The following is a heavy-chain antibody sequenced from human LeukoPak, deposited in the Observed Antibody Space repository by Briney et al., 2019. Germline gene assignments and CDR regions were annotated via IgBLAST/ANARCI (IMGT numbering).Heavy chain of an antibody. D-gene: IGHD6-19*01. V-gene: IGHV4-30-2*01. Sequence: SETLSLTCTVSGGSISSGGYYWSWIRQPPGKGLEWIGYIYHSGSTYYNPSLKSRVTISVDRSKNQFSLKLSSVTAADTAVYYCARDQYSSGLSYGMDVWGQGTTVTVSS. CDR1: GGSISSGGYY. J-gene: IGHJ6*02. CDR3: ARDQYSSGLSYGMDV. CDR2: IYHSGST.